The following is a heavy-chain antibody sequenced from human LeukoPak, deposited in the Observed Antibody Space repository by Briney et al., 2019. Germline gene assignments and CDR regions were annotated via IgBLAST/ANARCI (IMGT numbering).Heavy chain of an antibody. CDR3: ARDQDYDFWSGSQAGHAFDI. J-gene: IGHJ3*02. D-gene: IGHD3-3*01. CDR1: GGSISSGDYY. CDR2: IYYSGST. Sequence: SQTLSLTCTVSGGSISSGDYYWSRIRQPPGKGLEWIGYIYYSGSTYYNPSLKSRVTISVDTSKNQFSLKLSSVTAADTAVYYCARDQDYDFWSGSQAGHAFDIWGQGTMVTVSS. V-gene: IGHV4-30-4*08.